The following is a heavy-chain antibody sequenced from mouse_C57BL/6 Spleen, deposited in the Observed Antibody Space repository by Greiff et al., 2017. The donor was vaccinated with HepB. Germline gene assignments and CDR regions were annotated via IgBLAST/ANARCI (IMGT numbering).Heavy chain of an antibody. J-gene: IGHJ1*03. CDR3: GVGRWYFDV. Sequence: QVQLKQPGAELVRPGTSVKLSCKASGYTFTSYWMHWVKQRPGQGLEWIGVIDPSDSYTNYNQKFKGKATLTVDTSSSTAYMQLSSLTSEDSAVYYCGVGRWYFDVWGTGTTVTVSS. CDR1: GYTFTSYW. D-gene: IGHD4-1*01. CDR2: IDPSDSYT. V-gene: IGHV1-59*01.